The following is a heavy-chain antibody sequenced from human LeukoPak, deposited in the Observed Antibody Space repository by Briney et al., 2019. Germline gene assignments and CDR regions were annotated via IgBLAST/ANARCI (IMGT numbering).Heavy chain of an antibody. Sequence: GGSLRLSCAASGFTFSNAWMSWVRQAPGRGLEWVGRIKRKGDDGTIDYAAPVKGGLSISRDDSKNTLYLQMNSLKSEDTAVYYCTAGTGRSDFDYWGQGTLVTVSS. CDR2: IKRKGDDGTI. V-gene: IGHV3-15*01. J-gene: IGHJ4*02. CDR3: TAGTGRSDFDY. CDR1: GFTFSNAW. D-gene: IGHD3/OR15-3a*01.